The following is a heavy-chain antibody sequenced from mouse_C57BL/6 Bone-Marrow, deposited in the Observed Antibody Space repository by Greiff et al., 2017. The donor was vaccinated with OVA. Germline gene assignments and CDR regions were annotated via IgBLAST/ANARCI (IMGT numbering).Heavy chain of an antibody. CDR1: GFTFTDYY. Sequence: EVQGVESGGGLVQPGGSLSLSCAASGFTFTDYYMSWVRQPPGKALEWLGFIRNKANGYTTEYSASVKGRFTISRDNSQSILYLQMNALRAEDSATYYCAREGWLLPYFGYWGQGTTLTVSS. D-gene: IGHD2-3*01. CDR2: IRNKANGYTT. J-gene: IGHJ2*01. V-gene: IGHV7-3*01. CDR3: AREGWLLPYFGY.